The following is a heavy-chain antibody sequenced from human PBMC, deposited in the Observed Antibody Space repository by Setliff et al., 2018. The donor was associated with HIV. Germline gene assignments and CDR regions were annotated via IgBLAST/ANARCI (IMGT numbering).Heavy chain of an antibody. CDR2: IYSGGDT. Sequence: PGGSLRLSCAASGFIFSSYAMSWVRQAPGKGLEWVSLIYSGGDTYYADSVKGRFTISRDNSKNMLYLQMNNLRADDTAVYYCAREPCSGGSCYSGYFDYWGQGTLVTVSS. CDR3: AREPCSGGSCYSGYFDY. J-gene: IGHJ4*02. CDR1: GFIFSSYA. D-gene: IGHD2-15*01. V-gene: IGHV3-66*02.